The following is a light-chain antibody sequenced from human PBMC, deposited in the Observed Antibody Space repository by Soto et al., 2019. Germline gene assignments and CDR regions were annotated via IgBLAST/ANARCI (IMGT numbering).Light chain of an antibody. CDR1: QSVSSY. CDR2: DAY. Sequence: EIVLTQSPATLSLSPGERSTLSCRASQSVSSYLAWYQQKPGQAPRLLIYDAYNRATGIPARFSGSGSGTDFTLTIRRLEPEDFAVYYCQQRSNWPLLTFGGGNKVDIK. CDR3: QQRSNWPLLT. V-gene: IGKV3-11*01. J-gene: IGKJ4*01.